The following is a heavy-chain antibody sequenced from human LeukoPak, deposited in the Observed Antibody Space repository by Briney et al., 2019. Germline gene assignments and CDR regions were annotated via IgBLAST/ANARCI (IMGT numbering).Heavy chain of an antibody. J-gene: IGHJ3*02. D-gene: IGHD1-1*01. CDR1: GFTFSSYG. CDR2: IRYDGSNK. Sequence: HPGGSLRLSCAASGFTFSSYGMHWVRQAPGKGLEWVAFIRYDGSNKYYADSVKGRFTISRDNSKNTLYLQMNSLRAEDTAVYYCAKCKGYWNDLPDDAFDIWGQGTMVTVSS. V-gene: IGHV3-30*02. CDR3: AKCKGYWNDLPDDAFDI.